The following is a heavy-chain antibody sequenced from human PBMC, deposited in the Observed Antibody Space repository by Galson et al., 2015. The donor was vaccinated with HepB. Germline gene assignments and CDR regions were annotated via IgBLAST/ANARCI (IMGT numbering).Heavy chain of an antibody. CDR2: IIPIFGTA. J-gene: IGHJ3*02. CDR1: GGTFSSYA. CDR3: ARDIIRFSSFYDAFDI. Sequence: SVKVSCKASGGTFSSYAISWVRQAPGQGLEWMGGIIPIFGTANYAQKFQGRVTITADKSTSTAYMGLSSLRSEDTAVYYCARDIIRFSSFYDAFDIWGQGTMVTVSS. V-gene: IGHV1-69*06. D-gene: IGHD6-6*01.